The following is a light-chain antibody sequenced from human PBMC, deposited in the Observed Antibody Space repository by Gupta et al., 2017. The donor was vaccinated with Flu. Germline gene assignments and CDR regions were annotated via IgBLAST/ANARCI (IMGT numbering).Light chain of an antibody. J-gene: IGLJ2*01. CDR2: GNN. CDR1: SSNIGTGYD. CDR3: QSYDSTRSGYVV. V-gene: IGLV1-40*01. Sequence: QSVLTQPPSVSGAPGQRVTISCTGSSSNIGTGYDVHWYQLLPGTAPNVLIYGNNNRPSGGPERVSGSKSGTSAALAITGLQAEEEADYYCQSYDSTRSGYVVFGGGTKLTVL.